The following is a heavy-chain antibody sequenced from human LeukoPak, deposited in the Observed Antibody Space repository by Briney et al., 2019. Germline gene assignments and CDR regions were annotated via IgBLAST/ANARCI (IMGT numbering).Heavy chain of an antibody. CDR3: ARETSSIAARGAAFDI. CDR1: GFTFSSYA. Sequence: GRSLRLSCAASGFTFSSYAMHWVRQAPGKRLEWVAVISYDGSNKYYADSVKGRFTISRDNSKNTLYLQMNSLRAEDTAVYYCARETSSIAARGAAFDIWGQGTMVTVSS. CDR2: ISYDGSNK. J-gene: IGHJ3*02. V-gene: IGHV3-30-3*01. D-gene: IGHD6-6*01.